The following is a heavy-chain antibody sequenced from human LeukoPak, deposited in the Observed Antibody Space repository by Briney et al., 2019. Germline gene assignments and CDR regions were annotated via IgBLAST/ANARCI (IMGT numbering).Heavy chain of an antibody. CDR3: ARGEAFWSGYYIRRYYYYMDV. Sequence: SETLSLTCAVYGGSFSGYYWSWIRQPPGKGLEWVGEINHSGSTNYNPPLKSRVTISVDTSKNQFSLKLSSVTAADTAVYYCARGEAFWSGYYIRRYYYYMDVWGKGTTVTVSS. CDR1: GGSFSGYY. D-gene: IGHD3-3*01. CDR2: INHSGST. J-gene: IGHJ6*03. V-gene: IGHV4-34*01.